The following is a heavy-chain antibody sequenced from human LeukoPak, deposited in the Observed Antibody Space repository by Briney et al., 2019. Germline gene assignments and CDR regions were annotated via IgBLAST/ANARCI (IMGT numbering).Heavy chain of an antibody. J-gene: IGHJ4*02. D-gene: IGHD6-19*01. V-gene: IGHV1-2*02. CDR2: INPNSGGT. Sequence: GASVKVSCKASGNTFSSYYMHWVRQAPGQGLEWMGWINPNSGGTNYAQKFQGRVTMTRDTSISTAYMELSRLRSDDTAVYYCAREASSGRGYFDYWGQGTLVTVSS. CDR3: AREASSGRGYFDY. CDR1: GNTFSSYY.